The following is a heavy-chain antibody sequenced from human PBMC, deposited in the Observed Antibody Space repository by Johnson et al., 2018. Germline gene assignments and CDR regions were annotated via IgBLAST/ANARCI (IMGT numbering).Heavy chain of an antibody. CDR1: GFTFSSYW. CDR2: IDTDGSGT. CDR3: VCASGITYPYFQK. D-gene: IGHD1-7*01. V-gene: IGHV3-74*01. Sequence: VQLQESGGGLVQPGGSLRLSCAASGFTFSSYWIHWVRQAPGKGLVWVSRIDTDGSGTSYADSVKGRFTISRDDSQNSLYLQMNSLKTEDTAVYHCVCASGITYPYFQKWGQGSLVTVSS. J-gene: IGHJ1*01.